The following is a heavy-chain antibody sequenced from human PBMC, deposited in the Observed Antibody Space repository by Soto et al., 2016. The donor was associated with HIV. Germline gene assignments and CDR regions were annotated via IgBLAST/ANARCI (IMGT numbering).Heavy chain of an antibody. Sequence: QVQVVQSGAEVKKPGSSVKVSCRSSGGIFSNYAISWVRQAPGQGLEWMGGIIPMFGTTDYAQKFQGRVTIFADESTNTVYMELSSLRSDDTAVYYCTRDKGDGSGSSYWGQGTQATVSS. CDR2: IIPMFGTT. CDR1: GGIFSNYA. D-gene: IGHD3-10*01. J-gene: IGHJ4*02. V-gene: IGHV1-69*13. CDR3: TRDKGDGSGSSY.